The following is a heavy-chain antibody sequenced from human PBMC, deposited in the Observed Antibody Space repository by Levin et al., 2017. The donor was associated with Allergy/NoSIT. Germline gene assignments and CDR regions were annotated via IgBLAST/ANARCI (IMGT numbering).Heavy chain of an antibody. D-gene: IGHD4-11*01. J-gene: IGHJ6*02. V-gene: IGHV3-7*01. CDR2: IKQDGSEK. CDR3: AYSNSHYYYGLDV. Sequence: PGGSLRLSCAASGFTFSSSWMSWVRQAPGKGLEWVANIKQDGSEKYYVDSVKGRFTISRDNAKNSLYLQMNSLRAEDTAVYYCAYSNSHYYYGLDVWGQGTTVTVSS. CDR1: GFTFSSSW.